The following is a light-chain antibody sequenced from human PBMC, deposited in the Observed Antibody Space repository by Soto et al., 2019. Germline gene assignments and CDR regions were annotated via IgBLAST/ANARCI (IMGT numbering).Light chain of an antibody. J-gene: IGLJ2*01. Sequence: QSVLTQPASVSGSPGQSITISCTGTSSDVGCYNDVSWYQQHPGTAPKLMIYDVSNRPSGVSDRFSGSKSGNTASRTISGLQAEDEDDYYCSSYTSSSTHVVFGGGTKLTVL. CDR2: DVS. V-gene: IGLV2-14*01. CDR1: SSDVGCYND. CDR3: SSYTSSSTHVV.